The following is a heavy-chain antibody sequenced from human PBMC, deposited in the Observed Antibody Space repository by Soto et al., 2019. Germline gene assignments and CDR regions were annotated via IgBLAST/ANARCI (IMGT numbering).Heavy chain of an antibody. J-gene: IGHJ4*02. D-gene: IGHD3-22*01. CDR3: ARDPTYFYDSSGYYDV. CDR1: GFTFSNYW. CDR2: IDSDGSTT. Sequence: GGSLRLSCAASGFTFSNYWMHWVRQAPGKGLVWLSRIDSDGSTTSYADSVKGRFTISRDNAKNTLYLQMNSLRAEDTAVYYCARDPTYFYDSSGYYDVWGQRTLVTVSS. V-gene: IGHV3-74*01.